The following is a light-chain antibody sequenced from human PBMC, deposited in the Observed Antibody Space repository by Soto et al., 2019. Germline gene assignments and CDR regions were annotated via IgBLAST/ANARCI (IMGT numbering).Light chain of an antibody. J-gene: IGKJ3*01. V-gene: IGKV3-15*01. CDR2: DAS. CDR1: QSVNSN. CDR3: QQSDDWPPFFT. Sequence: EIVMTQSPATLSVSPGKRATLSCRASQSVNSNLAWYQQKPGQAPRLLIYDASTRATGIPARFSGSGSGTEFPRTISSLQSEDFAVFYCQQSDDWPPFFTFGPGTKVDIK.